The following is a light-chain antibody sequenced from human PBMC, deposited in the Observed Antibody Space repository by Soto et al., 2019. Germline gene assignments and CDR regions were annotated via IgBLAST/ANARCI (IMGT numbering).Light chain of an antibody. CDR1: QSISSW. CDR3: QQYNSYSWT. CDR2: DAS. V-gene: IGKV1-5*01. J-gene: IGKJ1*01. Sequence: LMTPWQCTLSASGVDIVTLTCRASQSISSWLAWYQQKPGKAPKLLIYDASSLESGVPSRFSGSGSGKEFTLTISSLQPDDFATYYRQQYNSYSWTFGQGTKVDIK.